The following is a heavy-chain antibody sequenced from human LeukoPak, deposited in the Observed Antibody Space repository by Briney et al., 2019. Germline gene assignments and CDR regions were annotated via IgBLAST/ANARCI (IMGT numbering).Heavy chain of an antibody. J-gene: IGHJ4*02. V-gene: IGHV3-64*01. CDR1: GFTFSTYT. D-gene: IGHD5-18*01. CDR3: ARDAGYVRFDF. Sequence: GGSLRLSCAASGFTFSTYTMHWVRQAPGKGLEYVSSISGNGGSREYANSVKGRFTIFRDNSRNTLYLQMGSLRAEDMAVYYCARDAGYVRFDFWGQGTLATVSS. CDR2: ISGNGGSR.